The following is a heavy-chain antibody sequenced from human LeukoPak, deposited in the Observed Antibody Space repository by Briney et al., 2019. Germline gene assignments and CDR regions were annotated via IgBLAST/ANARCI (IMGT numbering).Heavy chain of an antibody. CDR1: GSSITSVSHY. V-gene: IGHV4-39*01. J-gene: IGHJ4*02. CDR3: ARRWGNIVGVTYEY. Sequence: SETLSLTCTISGSSITSVSHYWGWIRQPPGKGLEWIGDIYYTGSTYYSPSLRSRVTMSVHTSENQFSLRLNSVTAVDTAVYYCARRWGNIVGVTYEYWGQGTLVTVSP. CDR2: IYYTGST. D-gene: IGHD3-16*01.